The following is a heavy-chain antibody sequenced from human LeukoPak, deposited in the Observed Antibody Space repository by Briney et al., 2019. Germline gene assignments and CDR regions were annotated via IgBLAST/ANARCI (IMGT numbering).Heavy chain of an antibody. V-gene: IGHV3-30*03. CDR3: ARAAWRDMVRGVLKYYYYGMDV. D-gene: IGHD3-10*01. CDR1: GNG. CDR2: TSHDGVKK. J-gene: IGHJ6*02. Sequence: GGSLRLSCVASGNGMHWVRQAPGKGLEWVAVTSHDGVKKYYADSVRGRFTISREYLKNSLYLQMDSLRVEDTAVHYCARAAWRDMVRGVLKYYYYGMDVWGQGTTVTVSS.